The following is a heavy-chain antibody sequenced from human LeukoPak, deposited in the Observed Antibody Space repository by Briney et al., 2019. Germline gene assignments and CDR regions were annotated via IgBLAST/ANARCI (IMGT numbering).Heavy chain of an antibody. D-gene: IGHD6-6*01. CDR3: ARHRAYSSSSPFDY. J-gene: IGHJ4*02. CDR2: IYYTGST. CDR1: GGSISSLY. Sequence: SETLSLTCGVSGGSISSLYWSWIRQPPGKGLEWIGYIYYTGSTNYNPSLKSRVTMFVDMSKNQFSLRLSSVTAADTAVYYCARHRAYSSSSPFDYWGQGTLVTVSS. V-gene: IGHV4-59*08.